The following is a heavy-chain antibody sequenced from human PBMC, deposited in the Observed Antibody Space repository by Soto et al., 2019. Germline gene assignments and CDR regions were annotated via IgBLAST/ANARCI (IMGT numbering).Heavy chain of an antibody. CDR1: GFTFSSYW. V-gene: IGHV3-7*01. Sequence: GGSLRLSCAASGFTFSSYWMSWVRQAPGKGLEWVANIKQDGSEKYYVDSVKGRFTISRDNAKNSLYLQMNSLRAEGTAVYYCARDRGGWIQLWLFDYGGQGTLVTVSS. D-gene: IGHD5-18*01. CDR2: IKQDGSEK. CDR3: ARDRGGWIQLWLFDY. J-gene: IGHJ4*02.